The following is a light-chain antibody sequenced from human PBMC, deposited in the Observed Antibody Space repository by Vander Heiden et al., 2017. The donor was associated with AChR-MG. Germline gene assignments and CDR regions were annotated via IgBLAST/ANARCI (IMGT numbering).Light chain of an antibody. V-gene: IGKV3-15*01. CDR2: GAS. CDR1: QTVSSN. CDR3: QQYNNWPLT. J-gene: IGKJ4*01. Sequence: EIVLTQSPATLSVSPGERATLTCRASQTVSSNLAWYRQKPGQAPRLLIYGASTRATGIAARFSGSGSGTEFTLTISSLQSEDFAAYYCQQYNNWPLTFGGGTKVEIK.